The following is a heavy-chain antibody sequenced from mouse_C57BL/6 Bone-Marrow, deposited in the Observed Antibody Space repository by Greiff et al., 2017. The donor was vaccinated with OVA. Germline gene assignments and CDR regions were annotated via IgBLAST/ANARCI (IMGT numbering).Heavy chain of an antibody. V-gene: IGHV1-15*01. J-gene: IGHJ3*01. Sequence: VQLQESGAELVRPGASVTLSCKASGYTFTDYEMHWVKQTPVHGLEWIGAIDPETGGTAYNQKFKGKAILTADKSSSTAYMELRSLTSEDSAVYYCTRWAFAYWGQGTLVTVSA. CDR1: GYTFTDYE. CDR3: TRWAFAY. CDR2: IDPETGGT.